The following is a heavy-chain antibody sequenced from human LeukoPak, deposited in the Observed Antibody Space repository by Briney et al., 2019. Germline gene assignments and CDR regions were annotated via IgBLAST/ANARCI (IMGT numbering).Heavy chain of an antibody. D-gene: IGHD2-15*01. CDR1: GFTFSSYS. CDR2: ISGSASST. J-gene: IGHJ4*02. Sequence: GGSLRLSCAAAGFTFSSYSMSWVRQPPGRGREWGSAISGSASSTYYADSVKGRFTISRDNSKNTLYLQMNSLRADDTAVYYCAKEAVRDMAYDYWGQGTLVIVSS. V-gene: IGHV3-23*01. CDR3: AKEAVRDMAYDY.